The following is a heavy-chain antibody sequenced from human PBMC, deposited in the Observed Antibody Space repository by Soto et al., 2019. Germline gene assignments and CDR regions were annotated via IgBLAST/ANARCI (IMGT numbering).Heavy chain of an antibody. Sequence: PGGSLRLSCAASGFTFSDYAMTWVRQAPGKGLEWVSVIYNDGSTYYADSVKGRFTISRDTSKNTLYLQMNSLRAEDTAVYFCARSILGYSTSFDYWGQGTLVTVSS. CDR2: IYNDGST. D-gene: IGHD4-4*01. CDR3: ARSILGYSTSFDY. V-gene: IGHV3-53*01. J-gene: IGHJ4*02. CDR1: GFTFSDYA.